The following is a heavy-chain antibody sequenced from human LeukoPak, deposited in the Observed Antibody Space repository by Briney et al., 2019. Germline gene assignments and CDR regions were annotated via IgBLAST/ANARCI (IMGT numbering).Heavy chain of an antibody. D-gene: IGHD5-18*01. V-gene: IGHV4-39*01. CDR3: ARPDQRGYSYGYSAFDI. Sequence: PSETLSLTCTVSGGSISSGNYYWNWIRQPPGKGLEWIGSIYYSGRTYCNPSLKSRVTMSIDTSKNQFSLKLTSVTAADTAVYYCARPDQRGYSYGYSAFDIWGQGTMVTVSS. J-gene: IGHJ3*02. CDR2: IYYSGRT. CDR1: GGSISSGNYY.